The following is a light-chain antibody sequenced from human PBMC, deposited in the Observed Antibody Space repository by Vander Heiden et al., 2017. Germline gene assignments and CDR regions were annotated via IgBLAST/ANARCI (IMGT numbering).Light chain of an antibody. CDR2: DTG. CDR1: TGAVTSGHV. V-gene: IGLV7-46*01. CDR3: VLSYSGARPV. Sequence: QAVVPQAPSLTVSPGGTVTLTCGSSTGAVTSGHVHYGVQRKPGQAPRTLIYDTGRKLSLTPARLSGALLGGKAALTLAGAQPEDEAEYYCVLSYSGARPVFGGGTKLTVL. J-gene: IGLJ2*01.